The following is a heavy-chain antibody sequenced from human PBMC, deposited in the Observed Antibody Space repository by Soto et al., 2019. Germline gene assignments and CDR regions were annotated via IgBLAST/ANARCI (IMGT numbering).Heavy chain of an antibody. CDR1: GFTFSSYG. CDR3: ARLEGSYYGYFDY. V-gene: IGHV3-33*01. J-gene: IGHJ4*02. CDR2: IWYDGSNK. D-gene: IGHD1-26*01. Sequence: GGSLRLSCAASGFTFSSYGMHWVRQAPGKGLEWVAVIWYDGSNKYYADSVKGRFTISRDNSKNTLYLQMNSLRAEDTAVYYCARLEGSYYGYFDYWGQGTLVTVSS.